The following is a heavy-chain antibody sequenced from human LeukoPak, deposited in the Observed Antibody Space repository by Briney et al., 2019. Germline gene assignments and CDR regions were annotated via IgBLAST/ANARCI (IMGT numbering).Heavy chain of an antibody. CDR1: GGSISGYY. D-gene: IGHD3-22*01. CDR3: ARSPPGWYYDNSGQYYFNT. J-gene: IGHJ4*02. Sequence: SETLSLTCTVSGGSISGYYWSWIRQSPGKRLEWIAYISFTGNTNYNPSLKSRVTISLDTSKTHFSLTLSSLTAADTAVYYCARSPPGWYYDNSGQYYFNTWGQGALVTVSS. V-gene: IGHV4-59*08. CDR2: ISFTGNT.